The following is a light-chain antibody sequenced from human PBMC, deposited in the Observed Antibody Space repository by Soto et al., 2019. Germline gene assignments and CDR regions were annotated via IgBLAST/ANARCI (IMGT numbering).Light chain of an antibody. CDR3: LQHNSYPRT. J-gene: IGKJ1*01. Sequence: DIQMTQSPSSLSASVGDRVTITCRASQGIRIDLGWYQQKPGKAPKRLIYEASSLQSGVPARFSGSGSGTEVTLTISSLQPEDCATYDCLQHNSYPRTFGQGTKVVIK. CDR1: QGIRID. V-gene: IGKV1-17*01. CDR2: EAS.